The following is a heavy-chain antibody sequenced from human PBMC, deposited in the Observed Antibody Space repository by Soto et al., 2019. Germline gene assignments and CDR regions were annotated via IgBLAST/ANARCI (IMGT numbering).Heavy chain of an antibody. CDR3: ARDQAAGGTISRYFQD. J-gene: IGHJ1*01. Sequence: EVQLLESGGGLVQPEGSLRLSCEASGFTFSSYAMSWVRQAPGKGLEWVSGISGGGSTTYYADSVKGRFTISRDNSKNPLYLQVSSLRAEDTAVYYCARDQAAGGTISRYFQDWGQGTLVTVSS. CDR2: ISGGGSTT. D-gene: IGHD6-13*01. CDR1: GFTFSSYA. V-gene: IGHV3-23*01.